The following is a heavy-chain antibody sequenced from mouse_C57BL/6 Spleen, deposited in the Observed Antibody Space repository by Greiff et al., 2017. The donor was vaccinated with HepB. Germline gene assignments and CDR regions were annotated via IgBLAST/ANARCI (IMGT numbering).Heavy chain of an antibody. CDR3: DRPPLYGPWYFDV. D-gene: IGHD1-1*02. V-gene: IGHV2-2*01. CDR1: GFSLTSYG. J-gene: IGHJ1*03. Sequence: QVQLQQSGPGLVQPSQSLSITCTVSGFSLTSYGVHWVRQSPGKGLEWLGVIWSGGSTDYNAAFISRLSISKDKSKSQVFFKMNSLQADDTAIYYCDRPPLYGPWYFDVWGTGTTVTVSS. CDR2: IWSGGST.